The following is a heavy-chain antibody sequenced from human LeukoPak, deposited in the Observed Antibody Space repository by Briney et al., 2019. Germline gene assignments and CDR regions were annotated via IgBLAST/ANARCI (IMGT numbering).Heavy chain of an antibody. D-gene: IGHD1-26*01. V-gene: IGHV3-23*01. J-gene: IGHJ4*02. Sequence: SGGSLRLSCAASGFTFSRSAMNWVRQAPGKGLEWVSSFSASGGTTYYADSVKGRFTISRDNSKNTLSVQMNSLRAEDTAVYYCAKASYSGSYYFDSWGQGTLVTVSS. CDR2: FSASGGTT. CDR3: AKASYSGSYYFDS. CDR1: GFTFSRSA.